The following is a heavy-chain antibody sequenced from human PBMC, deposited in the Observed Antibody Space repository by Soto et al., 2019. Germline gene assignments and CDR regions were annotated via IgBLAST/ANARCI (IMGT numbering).Heavy chain of an antibody. D-gene: IGHD6-13*01. V-gene: IGHV4-31*03. CDR2: IYYTGST. Sequence: SDTLSLTCTVSGGSISSGGYYWSWIRQHRGKGLELIGYIYYTGSTYYNPSLKSRVTISVDSSKNQFSLRLSSVTAADTAVYYCVRDKADTSTWSRYYFDYGGQGTLVTVSS. CDR3: VRDKADTSTWSRYYFDY. J-gene: IGHJ4*02. CDR1: GGSISSGGYY.